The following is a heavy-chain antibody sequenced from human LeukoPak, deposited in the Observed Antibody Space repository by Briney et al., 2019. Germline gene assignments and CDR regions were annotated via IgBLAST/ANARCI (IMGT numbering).Heavy chain of an antibody. J-gene: IGHJ4*02. CDR3: ARGGLTTVTTRRGVCHY. Sequence: ASVKVSCKVSGYTLTELSMHWVRQAPGKGLEWMGWINTNTGNPTYAQGFTGRFVFSLDTSVGTAYLQISSLKAEDTAVYYCARGGLTTVTTRRGVCHYWGQGTLVTVSS. CDR1: GYTLTELS. CDR2: INTNTGNP. D-gene: IGHD4-17*01. V-gene: IGHV7-4-1*02.